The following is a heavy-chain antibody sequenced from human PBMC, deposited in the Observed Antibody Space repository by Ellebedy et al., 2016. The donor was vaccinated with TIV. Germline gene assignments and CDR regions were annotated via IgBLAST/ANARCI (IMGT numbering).Heavy chain of an antibody. CDR3: ARGPRIQLWLKPFDY. CDR2: INAGNGNT. CDR1: GYTFTSYA. D-gene: IGHD5-18*01. Sequence: ASVKVSCKASGYTFTSYAMHWVRQAPGQRLEWTGWINAGNGNTKYSQKFQGRVTIIRDTSASTAYMELSSLRSEDTAVYYCARGPRIQLWLKPFDYWGQGTLVTVSS. J-gene: IGHJ4*02. V-gene: IGHV1-3*01.